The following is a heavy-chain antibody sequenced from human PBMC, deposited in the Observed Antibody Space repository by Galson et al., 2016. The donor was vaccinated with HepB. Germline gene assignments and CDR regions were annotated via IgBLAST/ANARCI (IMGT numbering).Heavy chain of an antibody. D-gene: IGHD6-13*01. J-gene: IGHJ4*02. CDR3: AKWSDAAATY. CDR1: GCTFSTYT. V-gene: IGHV3-23*01. CDR2: ISGSGDTT. Sequence: LRLSCAGTGCTFSTYTLSRVRQAPGKRLEWVSAISGSGDTTYYEDSVKGRFSISRANSKNTLYLQVSSLTAEDTAVYYCAKWSDAAATYWRQGALVTVSS.